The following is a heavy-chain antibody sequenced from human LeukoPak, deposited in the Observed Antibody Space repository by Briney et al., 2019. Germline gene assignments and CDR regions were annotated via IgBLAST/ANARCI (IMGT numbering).Heavy chain of an antibody. D-gene: IGHD1-26*01. V-gene: IGHV3-48*03. J-gene: IGHJ4*02. CDR1: GFTFSSYE. CDR2: ITSSGSTI. CDR3: AREGYSGSYSD. Sequence: SGGSLRLSCAASGFTFSSYEMNWVRQAQEKGLEWISYITSSGSTIYYADSVKGRFTISRDNAKNSLYLQMNSLRAEDTAIYYCAREGYSGSYSDWGQGTLVTVSS.